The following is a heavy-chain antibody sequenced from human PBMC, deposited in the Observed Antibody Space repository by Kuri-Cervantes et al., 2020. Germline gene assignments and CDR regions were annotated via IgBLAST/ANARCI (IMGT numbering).Heavy chain of an antibody. CDR1: GFTFSDYY. D-gene: IGHD1-14*01. CDR3: ARPGSNTPLPYMDV. CDR2: ISSSGSTI. V-gene: IGHV3-11*04. J-gene: IGHJ6*03. Sequence: LSLTCAASGFTFSDYYMSWIRQAPGKGLEWVSYISSSGSTIYYADSVKGRFTISRDNAKNSLYLQMNSLRAEDTAVYYCARPGSNTPLPYMDVWGKGTTVTVSS.